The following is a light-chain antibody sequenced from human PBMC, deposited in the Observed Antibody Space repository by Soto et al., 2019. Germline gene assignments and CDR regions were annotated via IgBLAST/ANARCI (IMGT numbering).Light chain of an antibody. Sequence: DIQMTQSPSTLSASVGDRVTITCRASQSISSWLAWYQQKPGKAPKLLIYKASSLESGVPSRFSGSGSGTEFTLTISSLQPDFFATYYCQHLNNYPWTFGQGTKVAIK. CDR3: QHLNNYPWT. J-gene: IGKJ1*01. CDR1: QSISSW. CDR2: KAS. V-gene: IGKV1-5*03.